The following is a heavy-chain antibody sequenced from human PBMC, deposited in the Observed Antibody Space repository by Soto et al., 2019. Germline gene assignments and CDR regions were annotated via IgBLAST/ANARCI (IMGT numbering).Heavy chain of an antibody. J-gene: IGHJ4*02. CDR1: GFTLSSYA. Sequence: GGSLRRYCVASGFTLSSYAMSWVRQAPGKGLEWVSAISGSGGSTYYADSVKGRFTISRDNSKNTLYLQMNSLRAEDTAVYYCAKYGPMVRGVTPDYYFDYWGQGTLVTVSS. CDR3: AKYGPMVRGVTPDYYFDY. V-gene: IGHV3-23*01. D-gene: IGHD3-10*01. CDR2: ISGSGGST.